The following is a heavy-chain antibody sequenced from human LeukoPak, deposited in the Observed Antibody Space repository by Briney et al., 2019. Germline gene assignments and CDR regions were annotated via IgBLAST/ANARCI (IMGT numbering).Heavy chain of an antibody. D-gene: IGHD6-6*01. CDR1: GGSFNSYC. J-gene: IGHJ4*02. CDR2: INHSGVT. CDR3: ARSPKYSSSPPDY. Sequence: SETLSLTCAVYGGSFNSYCWTWIRQSPGKGLEWIGEINHSGVTNYNPSLKSRITMSVDTSKNQFALQLNSVTAADTAVYYCARSPKYSSSPPDYWGQGTLVTVSS. V-gene: IGHV4-34*01.